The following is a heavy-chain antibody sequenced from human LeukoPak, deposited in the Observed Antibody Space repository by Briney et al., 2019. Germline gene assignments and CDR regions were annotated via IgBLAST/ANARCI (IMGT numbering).Heavy chain of an antibody. CDR1: GITFSNHW. J-gene: IGHJ4*02. Sequence: PGGSLRLSCVASGITFSNHWMQWVRQAPGKGLEWVANIKQDGSEKFYLESVKGRFTISRDNAKNSLYLQMNSLRVEDTALYYCAGGTGWLADSWGQGSLVTVSS. CDR2: IKQDGSEK. V-gene: IGHV3-7*01. D-gene: IGHD6-19*01. CDR3: AGGTGWLADS.